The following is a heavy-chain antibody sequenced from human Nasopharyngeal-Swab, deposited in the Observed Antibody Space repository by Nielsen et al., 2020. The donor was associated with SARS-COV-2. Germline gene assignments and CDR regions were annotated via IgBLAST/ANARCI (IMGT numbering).Heavy chain of an antibody. J-gene: IGHJ6*02. D-gene: IGHD5-12*01. CDR2: INPSGGST. CDR3: ARWGIVATGSYYYYGMDV. V-gene: IGHV1-46*01. Sequence: WGRQAPGQGLEWMGIINPSGGSTSYAQKFQGRVTMTRDTSTSTVYMELSSLRSEDTAVYYCARWGIVATGSYYYYGMDVWGQGTTVTVSS.